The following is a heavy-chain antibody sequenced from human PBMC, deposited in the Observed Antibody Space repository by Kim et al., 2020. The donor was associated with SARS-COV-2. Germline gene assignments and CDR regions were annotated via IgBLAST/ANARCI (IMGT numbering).Heavy chain of an antibody. CDR2: IYHSGST. Sequence: SETLSLTCAVSGGSISSSNWRSWVRQPPGKGLEWIGEIYHSGSTNYNPSLKSRVTISVDKSKNQFSLKLSSVTAADTAVYYCARVVRGVIITKNYFDYWGQGTLVTVSS. CDR3: ARVVRGVIITKNYFDY. CDR1: GGSISSSNW. V-gene: IGHV4-4*02. D-gene: IGHD3-10*01. J-gene: IGHJ4*02.